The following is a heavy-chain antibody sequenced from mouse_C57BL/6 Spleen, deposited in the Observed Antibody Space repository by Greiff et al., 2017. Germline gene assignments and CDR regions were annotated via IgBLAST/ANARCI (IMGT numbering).Heavy chain of an antibody. CDR1: GYAFSSSW. D-gene: IGHD1-1*01. V-gene: IGHV1-82*01. CDR3: AYGSSYHFDY. CDR2: IYPGDGDP. J-gene: IGHJ2*01. Sequence: VQRVASGPELVPPGASVKISCKASGYAFSSSWMNWVKQRPGKGLEWIGRIYPGDGDPNYNGKFKGKATLTADKSSSTAYMQISSLTSEDSAVYFGAYGSSYHFDYWGQGTTLTVSS.